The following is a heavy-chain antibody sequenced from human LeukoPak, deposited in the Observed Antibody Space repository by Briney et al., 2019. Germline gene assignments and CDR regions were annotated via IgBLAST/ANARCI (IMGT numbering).Heavy chain of an antibody. V-gene: IGHV3-48*02. CDR3: ARDRYYGSGSYYYFDY. D-gene: IGHD3-10*01. Sequence: PGGSLRLSCAGSGFTFSTYGMDWVRQAPGKGLEWVSYISSYSSTIYYADSVKGRFTISRDNAKSSLYLQMNSLRDEDTAVYYCARDRYYGSGSYYYFDYWAREPWSPSPQ. J-gene: IGHJ4*02. CDR1: GFTFSTYG. CDR2: ISSYSSTI.